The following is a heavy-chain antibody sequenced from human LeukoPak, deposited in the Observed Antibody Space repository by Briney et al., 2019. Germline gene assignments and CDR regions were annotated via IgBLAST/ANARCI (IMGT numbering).Heavy chain of an antibody. J-gene: IGHJ3*02. CDR2: TFSSGST. V-gene: IGHV4-61*09. D-gene: IGHD2-15*01. Sequence: SETLSLTCTVSGGSINSGTDYWGWVRQPAGKGMGWLGHTFSSGSTNYNPSLKSRVTISVDTSKDQFSLSLTSVTAADTAIYYCAKTWSETFHIWVQGTMVTVSS. CDR3: AKTWSETFHI. CDR1: GGSINSGTDY.